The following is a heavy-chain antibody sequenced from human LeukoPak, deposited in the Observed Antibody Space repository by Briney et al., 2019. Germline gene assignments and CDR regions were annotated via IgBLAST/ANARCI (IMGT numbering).Heavy chain of an antibody. J-gene: IGHJ4*02. Sequence: GGYLSLYCAASGFTFSSYRMNWVRQAPGMGLEWVSSISSGSTYINYADSVKGRFTISRDNAKNSLYLQMNSLRAEDTAVYYCARDLGSGYVFFDYWGQGTLVTVSS. D-gene: IGHD5-12*01. CDR1: GFTFSSYR. CDR2: ISSGSTYI. V-gene: IGHV3-21*01. CDR3: ARDLGSGYVFFDY.